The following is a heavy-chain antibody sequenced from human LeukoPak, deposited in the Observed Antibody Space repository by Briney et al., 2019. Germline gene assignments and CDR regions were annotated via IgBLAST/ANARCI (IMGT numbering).Heavy chain of an antibody. J-gene: IGHJ4*02. Sequence: GGSPRLSCAASGFTFSDYYMSWIRQAPGKGLEWVSYISSSGSTIYYADSVKGRFTISRDNAKNSLYLQMNSLRAEDTAVYYCARERETGITIFGVVTPFDYWGQGTLVTVSS. V-gene: IGHV3-11*01. CDR3: ARERETGITIFGVVTPFDY. CDR1: GFTFSDYY. D-gene: IGHD3-3*01. CDR2: ISSSGSTI.